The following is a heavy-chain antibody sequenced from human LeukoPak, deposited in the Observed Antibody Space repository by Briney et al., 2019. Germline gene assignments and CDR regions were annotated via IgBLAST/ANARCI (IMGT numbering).Heavy chain of an antibody. J-gene: IGHJ3*02. D-gene: IGHD3-22*01. V-gene: IGHV5-51*01. CDR2: IYPGDSDT. CDR3: ARRDYYDSSGYAFDI. CDR1: GYSFTTYW. Sequence: GESLKISCKGSGYSFTTYWIGWVRQMPGRGLECLGVIYPGDSDTRYSPSFQGQVTISADKSISTAYLQWSSLKASDTAIYYCARRDYYDSSGYAFDIWGQGTMVTVSS.